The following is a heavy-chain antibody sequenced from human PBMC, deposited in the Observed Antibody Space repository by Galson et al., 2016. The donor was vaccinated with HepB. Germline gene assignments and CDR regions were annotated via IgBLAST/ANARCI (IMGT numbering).Heavy chain of an antibody. J-gene: IGHJ6*02. CDR1: GFTFSSYW. D-gene: IGHD3-9*01. CDR2: INSDGSST. CDR3: AGDNVLRYFDWTTLNYYYGMDV. V-gene: IGHV3-74*01. Sequence: SLRLSCAASGFTFSSYWMHWVRQAPGKGLVWVSRINSDGSSTSYADSVKGRFTTSRDNAKNTLYLQMNSLRAEDTAGYYCAGDNVLRYFDWTTLNYYYGMDVWGQGTTVTVSS.